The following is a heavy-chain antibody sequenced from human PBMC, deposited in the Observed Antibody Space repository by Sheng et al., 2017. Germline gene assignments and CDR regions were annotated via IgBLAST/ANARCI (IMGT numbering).Heavy chain of an antibody. CDR1: GFKFDDYA. V-gene: IGHV3-9*03. J-gene: IGHJ2*01. Sequence: EVQLVESGGGLVQPGRSLRLSCAASGFKFDDYAMHWVRQAPGKGLEWVSGISWNGDNIGYGDSVKGRFTISRDNAKNSVYLQMNSLRAEDMALYYCAKDTTGGEFVTSTRGYIRGEGRWTVWGR. CDR3: AKDTTGGEFVTSTRGYIRGEGRWTV. CDR2: ISWNGDNI. D-gene: IGHD3-16*01.